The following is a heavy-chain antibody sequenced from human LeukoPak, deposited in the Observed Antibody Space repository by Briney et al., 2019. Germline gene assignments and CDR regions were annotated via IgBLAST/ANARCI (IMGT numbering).Heavy chain of an antibody. CDR3: ARDSDRFDP. Sequence: SETLSLTCTVSGGSISSGSYYWSWIRQPAGKGLEWIGRIYTSASTNYNPSLKSRLTISVDTSKNQFSLNLCSVTAADAAVYYCARDSDRFDPWGQGTLVTVSS. CDR1: GGSISSGSYY. CDR2: IYTSAST. J-gene: IGHJ5*02. V-gene: IGHV4-61*02.